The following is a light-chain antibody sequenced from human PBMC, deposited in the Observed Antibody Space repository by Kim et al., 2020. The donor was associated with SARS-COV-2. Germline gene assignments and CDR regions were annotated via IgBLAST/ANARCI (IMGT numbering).Light chain of an antibody. CDR2: QAS. CDR1: QSVDNW. V-gene: IGKV1-5*03. Sequence: DIQMTQSPSTLSAFVGTRDTITCRASQSVDNWLAWYQQMPGKAPKLLIYQASKLASGVPSRFSGSGSGTTFTLTIYNLQPDDSAIYYCKQYETYWTFGPGTKVDIK. J-gene: IGKJ1*01. CDR3: KQYETYWT.